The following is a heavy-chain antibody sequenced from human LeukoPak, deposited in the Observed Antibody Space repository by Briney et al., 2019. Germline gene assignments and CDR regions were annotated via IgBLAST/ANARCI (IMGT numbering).Heavy chain of an antibody. V-gene: IGHV3-74*01. CDR1: GNYW. CDR2: INGDGSWT. J-gene: IGHJ4*02. CDR3: ARASPIPAIAAAGTNFDY. Sequence: GGSLRLSCAASGNYWMHWVRQAPGKGLVWVSHINGDGSWTTYADSVKGRFAISKDNAKNTVYLQMNSLRAEDTAVYYCARASPIPAIAAAGTNFDYWGQGTLVTVSS. D-gene: IGHD6-13*01.